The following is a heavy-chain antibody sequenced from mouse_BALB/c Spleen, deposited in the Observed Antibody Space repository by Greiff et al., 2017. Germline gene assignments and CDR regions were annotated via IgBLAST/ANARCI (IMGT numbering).Heavy chain of an antibody. V-gene: IGHV1S81*02. Sequence: VQLQQPGAELVKPGASVKLSCKASGYTFTSYYMYWVKQRPGQGLEWIGGINPSNGGTNFNEKFKSKATLTVDKSSSTAYMQLSSLTSEDSAVYYCTRSSFYYDYDVWFAYWGQGTLVTVSA. J-gene: IGHJ3*01. CDR3: TRSSFYYDYDVWFAY. CDR1: GYTFTSYY. D-gene: IGHD2-4*01. CDR2: INPSNGGT.